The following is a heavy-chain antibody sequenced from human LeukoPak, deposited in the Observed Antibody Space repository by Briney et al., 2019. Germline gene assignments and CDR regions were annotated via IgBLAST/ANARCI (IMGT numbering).Heavy chain of an antibody. CDR3: ARDIISSGRLNWFDP. CDR2: IIPIFGTA. CDR1: GGTFSSYA. D-gene: IGHD6-19*01. V-gene: IGHV1-69*05. Sequence: SVKVSCKASGGTFSSYAISWVRQAPGQGLEWMGRIIPIFGTANYAQKFQGSVTITTDESTSTAYMELSSLRSEDTAVYYCARDIISSGRLNWFDPWGQGTLVTVSS. J-gene: IGHJ5*02.